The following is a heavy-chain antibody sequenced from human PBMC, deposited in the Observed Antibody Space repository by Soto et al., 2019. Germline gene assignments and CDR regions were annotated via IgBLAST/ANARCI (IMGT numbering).Heavy chain of an antibody. CDR2: ISGSGGST. CDR3: AKDRQITIFGVVIIAYYYYGMDV. V-gene: IGHV3-23*01. J-gene: IGHJ6*02. D-gene: IGHD3-3*01. Sequence: VQLLESGGGLVQPGGSLRLSCAASGFTFSSYAMSWVRQAPGKGLEWVSAISGSGGSTYYADSVKGRFTISRDNSKNTLYLQMNSLRAEDTAVYYCAKDRQITIFGVVIIAYYYYGMDVWGQGTTVTVSS. CDR1: GFTFSSYA.